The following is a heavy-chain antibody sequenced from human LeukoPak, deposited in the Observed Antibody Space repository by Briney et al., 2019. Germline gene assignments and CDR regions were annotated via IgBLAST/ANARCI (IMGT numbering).Heavy chain of an antibody. CDR1: GYTFTSYD. CDR3: ATYDSSGYYYRH. CDR2: MNPNSGNT. V-gene: IGHV1-8*01. D-gene: IGHD3-22*01. Sequence: GASVKVSCKASGYTFTSYDINWVRQATGQGLEWMGWMNPNSGNTGYAQKFQGRVTMTRNIPISTAYMELSSLRSEYTAVYYCATYDSSGYYYRHWGQGTLVTVSS. J-gene: IGHJ1*01.